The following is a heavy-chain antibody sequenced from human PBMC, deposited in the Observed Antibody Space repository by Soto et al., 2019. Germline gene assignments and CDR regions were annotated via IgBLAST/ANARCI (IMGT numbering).Heavy chain of an antibody. D-gene: IGHD3-10*02. CDR2: ISVGGVAT. CDR3: AVSDGPANVLFMSSAFDY. CDR1: GFTFGNYA. V-gene: IGHV3-23*01. Sequence: GGSLRLSCAASGFTFGNYAFSWVRQAPGKGLEWVSVISVGGVATYYPDSVKGRFTTSRDNSKIIVYLQMNSLRVEDTVFFYCAVSDGPANVLFMSSAFDYWGQGTLVTVSS. J-gene: IGHJ4*02.